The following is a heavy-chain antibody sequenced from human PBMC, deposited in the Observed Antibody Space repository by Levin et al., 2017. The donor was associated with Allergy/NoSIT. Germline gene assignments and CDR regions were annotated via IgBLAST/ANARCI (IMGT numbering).Heavy chain of an antibody. CDR1: NGSISGYY. V-gene: IGHV4-4*07. CDR3: ARESGSSWYRGFDY. Sequence: PSETLSLTCTVSNGSISGYYWTWIRQPAGKGLEWIGRIYTSGSTNYNPSLKSRVTMSVDTSQNQFSLNLSSVTATDTAVYYCARESGSSWYRGFDYWGQGALVTVSS. D-gene: IGHD6-13*01. CDR2: IYTSGST. J-gene: IGHJ4*02.